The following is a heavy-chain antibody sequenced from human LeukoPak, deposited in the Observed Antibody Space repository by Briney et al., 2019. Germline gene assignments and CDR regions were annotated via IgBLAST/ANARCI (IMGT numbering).Heavy chain of an antibody. Sequence: GGSLRLSCAASGFTFSSYWMTWVRQAPGKGLEWVANIKQDGSESYYVGSVKGRFTISRDNAKSSLYLQMNSLRAEDTAVYYCAREVLSNSWQDYWGQGTLVTASS. CDR2: IKQDGSES. V-gene: IGHV3-7*01. J-gene: IGHJ4*02. CDR1: GFTFSSYW. D-gene: IGHD6-13*01. CDR3: AREVLSNSWQDY.